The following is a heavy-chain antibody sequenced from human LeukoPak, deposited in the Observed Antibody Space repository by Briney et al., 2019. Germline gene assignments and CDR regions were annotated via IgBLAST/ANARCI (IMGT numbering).Heavy chain of an antibody. CDR3: ARAYYDFWSGYYTRFDY. Sequence: PGGSLRLSCAASGFTFRTYSLSWVRQPPGKGLEWIGEINRSGSTNYNPSLKSRVTISVDTSKNQFSLKLSSVTAADTAVYYCARAYYDFWSGYYTRFDYWGQGTLVTVSS. J-gene: IGHJ4*02. CDR2: INRSGST. V-gene: IGHV4-34*01. D-gene: IGHD3-3*01. CDR1: GFTFRTYS.